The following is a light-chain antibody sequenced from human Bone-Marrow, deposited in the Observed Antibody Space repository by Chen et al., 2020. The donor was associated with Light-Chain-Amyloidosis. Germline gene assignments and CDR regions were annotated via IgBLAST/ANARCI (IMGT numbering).Light chain of an antibody. CDR3: HQYENLPFT. CDR2: DAS. CDR1: QDIITS. J-gene: IGKJ3*01. V-gene: IGKV1-33*01. Sequence: DIQMTQSPSSLSASVGDRVIISCQASQDIITSLNWFQLKPGKAPKLLIYDASNLQTGVPSRFTGSGSGTHFTLAISSLHPDDIATYYCHQYENLPFTFGPGIKVEMK.